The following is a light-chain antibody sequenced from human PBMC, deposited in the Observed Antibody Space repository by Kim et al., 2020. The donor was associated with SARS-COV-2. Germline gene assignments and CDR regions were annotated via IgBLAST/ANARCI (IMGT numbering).Light chain of an antibody. CDR1: QDIGND. CDR2: VTS. J-gene: IGKJ4*01. Sequence: ASVGDRVTISCRASQDIGNDLAWYQQKPGRVPRLLISVTSTLHSEVPSRFSGSGSGRDFTLTISSLQSEDAATYYCQKCDSAPLTFGGGTKVDIK. CDR3: QKCDSAPLT. V-gene: IGKV1-27*01.